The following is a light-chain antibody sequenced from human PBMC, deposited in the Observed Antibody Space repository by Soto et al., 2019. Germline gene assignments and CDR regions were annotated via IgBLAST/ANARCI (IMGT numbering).Light chain of an antibody. CDR1: SGHSSYA. CDR2: LNSDGSH. Sequence: QSVLTQSPSASASLGASVRLTCTLSSGHSSYAIAWHQQQPEKGPRYLMKLNSDGSHSKGDGIPDRFSGSSSGAERYLTISSLQSEDEADYYCQTWGSVKGVVFGGGTKVTVL. V-gene: IGLV4-69*02. CDR3: QTWGSVKGVV. J-gene: IGLJ2*01.